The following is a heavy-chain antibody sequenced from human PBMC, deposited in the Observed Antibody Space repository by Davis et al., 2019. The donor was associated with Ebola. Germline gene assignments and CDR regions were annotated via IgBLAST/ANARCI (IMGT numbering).Heavy chain of an antibody. Sequence: GESLKISCAASGFTVSRNYMSWVRQAPGKGLEWVSFIYSGGSTYYADSVKVRFTISRDNSKNTLYLQMNSLRAEDRAVYYWARVAGGTGKAPGYSSPNNWFDPWGQGTLVTVSS. CDR2: IYSGGST. V-gene: IGHV3-53*01. CDR3: ARVAGGTGKAPGYSSPNNWFDP. D-gene: IGHD6-13*01. J-gene: IGHJ5*02. CDR1: GFTVSRNY.